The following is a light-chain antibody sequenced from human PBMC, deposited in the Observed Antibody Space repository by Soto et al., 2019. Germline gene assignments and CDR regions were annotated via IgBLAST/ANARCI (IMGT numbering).Light chain of an antibody. CDR1: QSISDT. Sequence: EIVMTQSPATLSVSPGGRATLSCRASQSISDTLAWYQQKPGQAPRLLIYGASTRAPGFPARFSGSGSGTDFTLTISRLEPEDFAVYYCQQYGSSPLLTFGGGTKVDIK. CDR3: QQYGSSPLLT. CDR2: GAS. J-gene: IGKJ4*01. V-gene: IGKV3-15*01.